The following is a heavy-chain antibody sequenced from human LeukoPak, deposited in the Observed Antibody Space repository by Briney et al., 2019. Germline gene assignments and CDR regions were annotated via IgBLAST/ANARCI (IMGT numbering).Heavy chain of an antibody. CDR3: ARDRGTMIRGSWFDP. CDR2: ISSSGSTI. J-gene: IGHJ5*02. V-gene: IGHV3-48*04. Sequence: GGSLRLSCGASGFTFSRYSMNWVRQAPGKGLEWVSYISSSGSTIYYADSVKGRFTISRDNAKNSLYLQMNSLRAEDTAVYYCARDRGTMIRGSWFDPWGQGTLVTVSS. D-gene: IGHD3-10*01. CDR1: GFTFSRYS.